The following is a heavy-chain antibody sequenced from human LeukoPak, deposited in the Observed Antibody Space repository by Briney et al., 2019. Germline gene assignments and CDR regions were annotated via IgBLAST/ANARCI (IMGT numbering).Heavy chain of an antibody. CDR2: IYRDGSS. CDR3: ARVRPGSNYVDFDY. V-gene: IGHV3-66*01. CDR1: GFTFSDYI. Sequence: PGGSLRLSCAASGFTFSDYIMNWVRQAPGKGLEWVSVIYRDGSSYYAESVKGRFTISRDNSKNTLYIQMNSLRAEDTAVYYCARVRPGSNYVDFDYWGQGTLVTVSS. J-gene: IGHJ4*02. D-gene: IGHD4-11*01.